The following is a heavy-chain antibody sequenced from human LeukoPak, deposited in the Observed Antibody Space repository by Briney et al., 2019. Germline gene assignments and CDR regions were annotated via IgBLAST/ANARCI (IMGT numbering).Heavy chain of an antibody. D-gene: IGHD2-8*01. CDR3: ARTPLMKDAFDF. V-gene: IGHV1-46*01. J-gene: IGHJ3*01. CDR1: GYTFADYY. CDR2: INPSGGST. Sequence: ASVKVSCTASGYTFADYYMQWVRQAPGQGLEWMGIINPSGGSTSYAQKFQGRLTMTRDLSTRTVYMDLNSLTSEDLAMYFCARTPLMKDAFDFWGQGTLLTISS.